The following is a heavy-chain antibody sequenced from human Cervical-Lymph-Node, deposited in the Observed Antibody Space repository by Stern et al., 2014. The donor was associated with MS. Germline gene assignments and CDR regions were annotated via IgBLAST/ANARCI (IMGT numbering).Heavy chain of an antibody. Sequence: EMQLVESGGGLVQPGGSLKLSCVASGIIFSGTSMHWVRQASGKGLEWIGRIRSRANGQTTVYTASVKGRFTISRDDSKNTAYLQMNSLKTEETAVYYCVSDGSGWRNWGQGTLVTVSS. CDR2: IRSRANGQTT. D-gene: IGHD3-10*01. J-gene: IGHJ4*02. CDR3: VSDGSGWRN. V-gene: IGHV3-73*01. CDR1: GIIFSGTS.